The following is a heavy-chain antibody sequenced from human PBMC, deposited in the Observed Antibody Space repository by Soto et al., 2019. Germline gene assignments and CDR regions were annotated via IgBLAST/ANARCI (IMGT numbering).Heavy chain of an antibody. CDR3: ARDRYSSSSGPWFDP. CDR2: IYYSGST. Sequence: SETLSLTCTVSGGSISSGDYYWSWIRQPPGKGLEWIGYIYYSGSTYYNPSLKSRVTISVDTSKNQFSLKLSSVTAADTAVYYCARDRYSSSSGPWFDPWGQGTLVTVSS. D-gene: IGHD6-6*01. J-gene: IGHJ5*02. V-gene: IGHV4-30-4*01. CDR1: GGSISSGDYY.